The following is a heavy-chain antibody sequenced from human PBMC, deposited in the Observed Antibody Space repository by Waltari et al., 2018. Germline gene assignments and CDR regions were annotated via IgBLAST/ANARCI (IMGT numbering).Heavy chain of an antibody. CDR2: FDPEDGET. Sequence: QVQLVQSGAEVKKPGASVKVSCKVSGYTLTELSMHWVRQAPGNGLEWMGGFDPEDGETIYAQKFQGRVTMTEDTSTDTAYMELSSLRSEDTAVYYCATGAAALSSGWYRYDAFDIWGQGTMVTVSS. D-gene: IGHD6-19*01. CDR1: GYTLTELS. V-gene: IGHV1-24*01. J-gene: IGHJ3*02. CDR3: ATGAAALSSGWYRYDAFDI.